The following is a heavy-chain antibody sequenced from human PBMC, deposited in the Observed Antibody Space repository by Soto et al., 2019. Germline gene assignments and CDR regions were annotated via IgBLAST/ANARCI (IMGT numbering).Heavy chain of an antibody. CDR3: ARQGGRSTGMDV. J-gene: IGHJ6*02. V-gene: IGHV4-31*03. D-gene: IGHD1-26*01. CDR1: GGSISRGGYY. Sequence: SETLSLTCTVSGGSISRGGYYWSWIRQHQGKGLEWIGYIYYSGSTYYNPSLKSRVTISVDTSKNQFSLKLSSVTAADTAVYYCARQGGRSTGMDVWGQGTTVTVSS. CDR2: IYYSGST.